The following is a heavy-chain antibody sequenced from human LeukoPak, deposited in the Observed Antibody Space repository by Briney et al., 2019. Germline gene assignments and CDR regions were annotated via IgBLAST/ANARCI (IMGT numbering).Heavy chain of an antibody. CDR2: IYPGDSDT. D-gene: IGHD2-2*01. CDR3: ARHIPREGTAARSSAFDI. V-gene: IGHV5-51*01. J-gene: IGHJ3*02. CDR1: GYSFTSYW. Sequence: GESLKISCKGSGYSFTSYWIGWVRQMPGKGLEWMGIIYPGDSDTRYSPSFQGQVTISADKSISTAYLQWSSLKASDTAMYYCARHIPREGTAARSSAFDIWGQGTMVTVSS.